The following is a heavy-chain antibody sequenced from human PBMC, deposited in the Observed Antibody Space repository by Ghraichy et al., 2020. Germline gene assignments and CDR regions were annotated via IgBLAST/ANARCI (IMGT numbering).Heavy chain of an antibody. Sequence: SETLSLTCAVYGGSFSGYYWSWIRPPPGKGLEWIGEINHSGSTNYTPALKSRVTISVDTAKNQFSLKLSSVTAADTAVYYCARVGNGRAPPMDVWGQGTTVTVSS. CDR1: GGSFSGYY. V-gene: IGHV4-34*01. D-gene: IGHD4-23*01. CDR2: INHSGST. J-gene: IGHJ6*02. CDR3: ARVGNGRAPPMDV.